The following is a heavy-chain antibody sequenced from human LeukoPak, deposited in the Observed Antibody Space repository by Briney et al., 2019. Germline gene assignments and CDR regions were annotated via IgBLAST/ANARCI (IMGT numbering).Heavy chain of an antibody. Sequence: SETLSLTCTVSGGSISSHYWSWIRQPPGKGLEWIGYIYYSGSTNYSPSLKSRVTISVDTSKNQFSLKLSSVTAADTAVYYCARIVYDTTGYYNWFDPWGQGTLVTVSS. CDR3: ARIVYDTTGYYNWFDP. CDR2: IYYSGST. V-gene: IGHV4-59*11. J-gene: IGHJ5*02. CDR1: GGSISSHY. D-gene: IGHD3-22*01.